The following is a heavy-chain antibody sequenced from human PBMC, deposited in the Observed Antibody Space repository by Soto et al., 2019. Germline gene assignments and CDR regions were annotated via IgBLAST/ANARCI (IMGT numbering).Heavy chain of an antibody. CDR3: ARDLSTGWFETGTGGMDV. V-gene: IGHV4-59*01. CDR2: IYYSGST. CDR1: GGSISGYY. Sequence: QVQLQESGPGLVKPSETLSLTCTVSGGSISGYYWSWVRQAPGKGLEWIGYIYYSGSTNYNPSLKSRVPISVDXXKXQXXLKLSSVTAADTAVYYCARDLSTGWFETGTGGMDVWGQGTTVTVSS. D-gene: IGHD6-19*01. J-gene: IGHJ6*02.